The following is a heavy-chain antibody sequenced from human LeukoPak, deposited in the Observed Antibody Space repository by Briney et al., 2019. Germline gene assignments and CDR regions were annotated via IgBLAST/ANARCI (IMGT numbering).Heavy chain of an antibody. D-gene: IGHD4-11*01. V-gene: IGHV3-30*18. J-gene: IGHJ6*02. CDR2: ISYDGSNE. CDR1: GFTFRSYG. Sequence: GGSLRLPCAASGFTFRSYGMHWVRQAPGKGLEWVAIISYDGSNEYHADSVKGRFTISRDNSKNTMYLQMNSLRVEDTAAYFCAKDRMTTVTSYYHYFGMDVWGQGTTVTVSS. CDR3: AKDRMTTVTSYYHYFGMDV.